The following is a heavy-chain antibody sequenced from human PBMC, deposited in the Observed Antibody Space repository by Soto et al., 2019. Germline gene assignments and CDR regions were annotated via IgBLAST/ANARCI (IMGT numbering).Heavy chain of an antibody. J-gene: IGHJ4*02. CDR1: GYTFPNYG. Sequence: QVHLVQSGAEVKKPGASVKVSCKTSGYTFPNYGIYWVRQAPGQGLEWMGWINSYNGKTNYAQRLQGRVTMTTDTSTTTAYMELRSLRSDDTAVYYCARGSSPVDFDSWGQGTRVTVS. D-gene: IGHD6-13*01. V-gene: IGHV1-18*01. CDR2: INSYNGKT. CDR3: ARGSSPVDFDS.